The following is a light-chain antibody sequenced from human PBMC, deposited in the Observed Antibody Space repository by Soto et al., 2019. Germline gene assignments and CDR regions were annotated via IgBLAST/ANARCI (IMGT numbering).Light chain of an antibody. CDR3: QQTYSTPLT. Sequence: EIQMTQSPSSLSASVGDRVTITCRASPNIINYLNWYQHKPGKALELLIYGASNLQPGAPSRFSGSGSGTDFTLTISSLQPEDSATYYCQQTYSTPLTFGGGTKLEI. CDR1: PNIINY. J-gene: IGKJ4*01. V-gene: IGKV1-39*01. CDR2: GAS.